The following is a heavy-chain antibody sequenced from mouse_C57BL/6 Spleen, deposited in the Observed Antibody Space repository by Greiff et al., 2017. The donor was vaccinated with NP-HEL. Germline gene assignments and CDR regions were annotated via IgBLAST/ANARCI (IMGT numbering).Heavy chain of an antibody. V-gene: IGHV1-50*01. CDR1: GYTFTSYW. D-gene: IGHD3-1*01. CDR3: ARSQETWFAY. J-gene: IGHJ3*01. Sequence: VQLQQPGAELVKPGASVKLSCKASGYTFTSYWMQWVKQRPGQGLEWIGEIDPSDSYTNYNQKFKGKATLTVDTSSSTAYMQLSSLTSEDSAVYYCARSQETWFAYWGQGTLVTVSA. CDR2: IDPSDSYT.